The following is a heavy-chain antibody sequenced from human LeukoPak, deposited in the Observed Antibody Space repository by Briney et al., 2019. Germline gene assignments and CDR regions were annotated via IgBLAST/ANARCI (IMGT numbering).Heavy chain of an antibody. CDR3: ARGGFYDSSGYYAAFDI. J-gene: IGHJ3*02. Sequence: PGGSLRLSCAASGFTFSNYSMNWVRQAPGKGLEWVSSINSSSSYIYYADSVKGRFTISRDKAKNSLYLQMNSLRAEGTAVYYCARGGFYDSSGYYAAFDIWGQGTMVTVSS. CDR1: GFTFSNYS. CDR2: INSSSSYI. D-gene: IGHD3-22*01. V-gene: IGHV3-21*01.